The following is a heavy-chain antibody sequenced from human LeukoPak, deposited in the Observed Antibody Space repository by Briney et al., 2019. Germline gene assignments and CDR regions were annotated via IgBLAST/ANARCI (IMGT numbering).Heavy chain of an antibody. CDR2: ISFDGYNK. J-gene: IGHJ4*02. CDR3: AKGSDYGDIDY. V-gene: IGHV3-30-3*01. D-gene: IGHD4-17*01. Sequence: PGGSLRLSCTASGLTFSHYIMYWVRQAPGKGLEWVAIISFDGYNKYYADSVKGRFTISRDNSKNTLYLQMNSLKTKDTAVYYCAKGSDYGDIDYWGQGTLVTVSS. CDR1: GLTFSHYI.